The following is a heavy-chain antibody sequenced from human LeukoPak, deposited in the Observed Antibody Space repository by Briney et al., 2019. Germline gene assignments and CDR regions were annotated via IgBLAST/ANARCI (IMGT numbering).Heavy chain of an antibody. CDR3: ARDPAHYYDSSGYLAYFDY. CDR1: GFTFSNFG. J-gene: IGHJ4*02. V-gene: IGHV3-33*05. Sequence: GGSLRLSCAASGFTFSNFGMNWVRQAPGKGLEWVALISYDGSNKFYADSVKGRFTISRDNSKSTLYLQMNSLRAEDTAVYYCARDPAHYYDSSGYLAYFDYWGQGTLVTVSS. D-gene: IGHD3-22*01. CDR2: ISYDGSNK.